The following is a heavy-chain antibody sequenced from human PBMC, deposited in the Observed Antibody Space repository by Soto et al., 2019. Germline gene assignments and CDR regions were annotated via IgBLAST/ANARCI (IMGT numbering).Heavy chain of an antibody. CDR1: GGSISSGGYY. D-gene: IGHD6-25*01. J-gene: IGHJ5*02. Sequence: PSETLSLTCTVSGGSISSGGYYWSWIRQHPGKGLEWIGYIYYSGSTYYNPSLKSRVTISVDTSKNQFSLKLTSVSAADTAVYYCARDLSGSGNWFDPWGQGTLVTVSS. CDR3: ARDLSGSGNWFDP. CDR2: IYYSGST. V-gene: IGHV4-31*03.